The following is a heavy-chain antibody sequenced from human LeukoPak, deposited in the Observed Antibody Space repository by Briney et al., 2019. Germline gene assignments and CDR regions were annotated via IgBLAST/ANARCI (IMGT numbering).Heavy chain of an antibody. V-gene: IGHV4-59*11. CDR3: ARASIYDFDS. J-gene: IGHJ4*02. Sequence: PSETLSLTCTVSGGSINSHYWHWIRQPPGTRLEWIGYVYYTGGTNYNSSLESRVTISVAPSKKQFALAITSVTAADTAPYYCARASIYDFDSWGQGTLVSVSS. CDR1: GGSINSHY. CDR2: VYYTGGT. D-gene: IGHD3-3*02.